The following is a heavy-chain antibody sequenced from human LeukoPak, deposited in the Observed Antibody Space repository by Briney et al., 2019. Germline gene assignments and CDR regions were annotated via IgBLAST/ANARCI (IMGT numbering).Heavy chain of an antibody. V-gene: IGHV3-21*03. CDR2: INKRSDSV. D-gene: IGHD2-2*01. J-gene: IGHJ4*02. CDR3: VSCRGSSSSCSLDY. Sequence: SGGSLRLSCAASGFTFNIYNMNWVRQTPGKGLELVSFINKRSDSVYYADSVKGRFTISRDNAKNSLYLEMNSLRVDDTGVYYCVSCRGSSSSCSLDYWGQGTLVSVSS. CDR1: GFTFNIYN.